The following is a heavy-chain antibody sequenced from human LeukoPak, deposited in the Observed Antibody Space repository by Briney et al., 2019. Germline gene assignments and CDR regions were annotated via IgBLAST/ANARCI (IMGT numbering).Heavy chain of an antibody. J-gene: IGHJ4*02. D-gene: IGHD6-19*01. CDR3: ASRPGIAVAGLDY. CDR1: GYTFTSYD. Sequence: SVKVSCKASGYTFTSYDINWVRQAPGQGREWMGRIIPILSIANYAQKFQGRVTITADKSPSTAYMELSSLRSEDTAVYYCASRPGIAVAGLDYWGQETLVTVSS. CDR2: IIPILSIA. V-gene: IGHV1-69*04.